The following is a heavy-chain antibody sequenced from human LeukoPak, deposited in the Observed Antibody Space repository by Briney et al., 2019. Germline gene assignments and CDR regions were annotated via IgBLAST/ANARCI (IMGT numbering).Heavy chain of an antibody. D-gene: IGHD6-19*01. CDR2: INPSGGST. CDR3: ARSGYSSGWVDY. J-gene: IGHJ4*02. Sequence: QAXXXGXXWMVTINPSGGSTSYAQKFQGRVTMTRDTSTSTVYMELSSLRSEDTAVYYCARSGYSSGWVDYWGQGTLVTVSS. V-gene: IGHV1-46*01.